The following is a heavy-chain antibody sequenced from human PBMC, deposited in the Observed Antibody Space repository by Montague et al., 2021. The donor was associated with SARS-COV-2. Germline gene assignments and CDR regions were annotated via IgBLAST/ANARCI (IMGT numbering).Heavy chain of an antibody. CDR1: AGSISSSNW. CDR2: IYHSGGN. CDR3: ARIPFGYYGMDV. V-gene: IGHV4-4*02. D-gene: IGHD3-16*01. J-gene: IGHJ6*02. Sequence: SETLSLTCAVSAGSISSSNWWSWVRQPPGKGLEWIAEIYHSGGNNYNPSLKSRVTITVDKSKNQFSLQLSSVTAADTAVYYCARIPFGYYGMDVWGQGTTVTVSS.